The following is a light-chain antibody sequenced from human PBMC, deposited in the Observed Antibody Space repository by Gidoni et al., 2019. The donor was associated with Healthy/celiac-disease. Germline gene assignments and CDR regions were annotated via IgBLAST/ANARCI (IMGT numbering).Light chain of an antibody. Sequence: QSVLTQPPSVSEAPGQRVTISCTGSSSNIGAGYDVHWYQQLQGNAPKLLIYGNSNRPSGVPDRFSGSKSGTSASLAITGLQAEDEADYYCQSYDSSLSGSVFGGGTKLTVL. CDR2: GNS. CDR1: SSNIGAGYD. J-gene: IGLJ3*02. V-gene: IGLV1-40*01. CDR3: QSYDSSLSGSV.